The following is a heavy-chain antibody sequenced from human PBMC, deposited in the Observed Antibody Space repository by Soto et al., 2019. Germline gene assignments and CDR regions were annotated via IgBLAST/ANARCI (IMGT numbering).Heavy chain of an antibody. D-gene: IGHD6-13*01. Sequence: SETPSLTCTVSGGSISSYYWSWIRQPTGKGLEWIGYIYYSGSTNYNPSLKSRVTISVDTSKNQFSLKLSSVTAADTAVYYCARRIAAAQWFDPWGQGTLVTVSS. CDR2: IYYSGST. CDR3: ARRIAAAQWFDP. CDR1: GGSISSYY. J-gene: IGHJ5*02. V-gene: IGHV4-59*01.